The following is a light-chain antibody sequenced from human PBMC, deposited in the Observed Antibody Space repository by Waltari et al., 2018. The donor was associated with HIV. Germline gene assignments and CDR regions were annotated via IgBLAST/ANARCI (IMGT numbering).Light chain of an antibody. CDR2: DAS. CDR1: QSLSSNF. V-gene: IGKV3D-20*01. J-gene: IGKJ2*01. CDR3: QQYDSALWT. Sequence: EIVLTQSPAALSLSPGERATLSCGASQSLSSNFLAWYQQKPGLAPRLIIYDASNRATGIPDRFSGSGSGTDFTLTISRVEPEDFAVYYCQQYDSALWTFGQGPSWRSN.